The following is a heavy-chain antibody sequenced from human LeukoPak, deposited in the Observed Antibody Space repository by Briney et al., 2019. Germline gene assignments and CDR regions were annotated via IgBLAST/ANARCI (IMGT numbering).Heavy chain of an antibody. Sequence: GGSLRLSCAASGFTFSSYGMHWVRQAPGKGLEWVAVIWYDGSNKYYADSVEGRFTISRDNSKNTLYLQMNSLRAEDTAVCYCARDDGFWSGYYWGQGTLVTVSS. J-gene: IGHJ4*02. D-gene: IGHD3-3*01. CDR3: ARDDGFWSGYY. CDR2: IWYDGSNK. CDR1: GFTFSSYG. V-gene: IGHV3-33*01.